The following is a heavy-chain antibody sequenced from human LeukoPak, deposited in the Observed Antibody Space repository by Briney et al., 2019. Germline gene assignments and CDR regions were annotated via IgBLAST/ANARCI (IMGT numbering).Heavy chain of an antibody. CDR1: GFTFNNYA. CDR2: ITVSGGST. D-gene: IGHD1-1*01. CDR3: ARDYPTSGIVTIFDY. Sequence: GGSLRLSCASSGFTFNNYAMTWVRQAPGKGLKWVSCITVSGGSTYCADSVKGRFTISRDNSKNTLYLQMSGLRAEDTAVYYCARDYPTSGIVTIFDYWGQGTLVTVSS. V-gene: IGHV3-23*01. J-gene: IGHJ4*02.